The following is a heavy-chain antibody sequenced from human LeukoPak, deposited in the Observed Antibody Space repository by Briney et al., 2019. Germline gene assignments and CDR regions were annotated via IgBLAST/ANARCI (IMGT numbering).Heavy chain of an antibody. J-gene: IGHJ4*02. CDR2: INHSGST. Sequence: SETLSLTCAVYGGSFSGYYWSWIRRPPGKGLEWIGEINHSGSTNYNPSLKSRVTISVDTSKNQFSLKLSSVTAADTAVYYCARGRKKILTGYYKFPYFDYWGQGTLVTVSS. D-gene: IGHD3-9*01. CDR3: ARGRKKILTGYYKFPYFDY. CDR1: GGSFSGYY. V-gene: IGHV4-34*01.